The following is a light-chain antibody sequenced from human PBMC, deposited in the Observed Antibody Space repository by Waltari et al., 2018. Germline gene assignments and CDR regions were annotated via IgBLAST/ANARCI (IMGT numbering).Light chain of an antibody. CDR1: SSDIGGYNY. CDR3: CSYVGSYTWV. Sequence: QAALTQPRSVSGSPGQSVTISCIGTSSDIGGYNYVSWYQQHPGTAPKLMIYEVSKRPSVVSDRFSGSKSGNTASLTISGLQAEDEGDYYCCSYVGSYTWVFGGGTRLTVL. V-gene: IGLV2-11*01. J-gene: IGLJ2*01. CDR2: EVS.